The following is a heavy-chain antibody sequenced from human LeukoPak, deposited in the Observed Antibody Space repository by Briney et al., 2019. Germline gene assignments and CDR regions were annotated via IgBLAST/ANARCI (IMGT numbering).Heavy chain of an antibody. D-gene: IGHD6-19*01. Sequence: ASVKVSCKASGYTFTSYDINWVRQATRQGLEWMGWMNPNSGNTGYAQKFQGRVTMTRNTSISTAYMELSSLRSEDTAVYYCASWGQYSSGWEDYYYGMDVWGQGTTVTVSS. V-gene: IGHV1-8*01. CDR3: ASWGQYSSGWEDYYYGMDV. CDR2: MNPNSGNT. CDR1: GYTFTSYD. J-gene: IGHJ6*02.